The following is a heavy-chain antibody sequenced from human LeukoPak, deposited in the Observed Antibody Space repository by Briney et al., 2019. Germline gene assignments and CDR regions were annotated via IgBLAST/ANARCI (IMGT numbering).Heavy chain of an antibody. Sequence: GGSLRLSCAASGFTFTSYWMSWVRQAPGKGLEWVANIKQDGSEKHYVDSVKGRFTISRDNANNSLFLQMDSLRVEDTAFYYGGGGVYFGSGGPAYGGQGPLVTVSS. D-gene: IGHD3-10*01. CDR3: GGGVYFGSGGPAY. CDR2: IKQDGSEK. J-gene: IGHJ4*02. V-gene: IGHV3-7*01. CDR1: GFTFTSYW.